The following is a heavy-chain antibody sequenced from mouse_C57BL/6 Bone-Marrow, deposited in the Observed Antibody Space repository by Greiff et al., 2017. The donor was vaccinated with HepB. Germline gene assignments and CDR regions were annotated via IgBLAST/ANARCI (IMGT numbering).Heavy chain of an antibody. CDR2: IYPGDGDT. V-gene: IGHV1-82*01. CDR3: ARGVHYYAMDY. CDR1: GYAFSSSW. Sequence: QVQLQQSGPELVKPGASVKISCKASGYAFSSSWMNWVKQRPGKGLEWIGRIYPGDGDTNYNGKFKGKATLTADKSSSTAYMQLSSLTSEDSAVYVCARGVHYYAMDYWGQGTSVTVSS. J-gene: IGHJ4*01.